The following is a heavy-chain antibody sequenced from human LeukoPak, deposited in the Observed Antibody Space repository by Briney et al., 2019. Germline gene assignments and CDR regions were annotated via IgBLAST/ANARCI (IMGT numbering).Heavy chain of an antibody. CDR2: IYYSGST. CDR3: ARHSADKPDKRQWLVTRYYYSYYMDV. V-gene: IGHV4-39*01. CDR1: GGSISSSSYY. Sequence: SETLSLTCTVSGGSISSSSYYWGWIRQPPGKGLEWIGSIYYSGSTYYNPSLKSRVTISVDTSKNQFSLKLSSVTAADTAVYYCARHSADKPDKRQWLVTRYYYSYYMDVWGKGTTVTISS. D-gene: IGHD6-19*01. J-gene: IGHJ6*03.